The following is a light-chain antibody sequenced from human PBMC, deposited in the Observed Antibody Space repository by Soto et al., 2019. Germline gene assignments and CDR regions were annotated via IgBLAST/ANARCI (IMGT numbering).Light chain of an antibody. V-gene: IGKV3-15*01. CDR1: QSVRSN. J-gene: IGKJ1*01. CDR2: GAS. CDR3: QQYHDWPGT. Sequence: EIGMTQSPATLSVSPGESATLSCRASQSVRSNLVWYQQTPGQASRLLIYGASARATGIPARFSGSGSGTEFTLTISSLQSEDFAVYYCQQYHDWPGTFGHGTKVDIK.